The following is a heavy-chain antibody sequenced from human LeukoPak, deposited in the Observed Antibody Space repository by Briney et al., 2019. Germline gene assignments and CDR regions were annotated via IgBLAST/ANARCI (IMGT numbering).Heavy chain of an antibody. D-gene: IGHD2-2*01. CDR3: AAAGTSCCDY. Sequence: SETLSLTCAVYGGSFSGYYWSWIRQPPGKGLEWIEEINHSGSTNYNPSLKSRVTISVDTSKNQFSLKLSSVTAADTAVYYCAAAGTSCCDYWGQGTLVTVSS. V-gene: IGHV4-34*01. CDR2: INHSGST. J-gene: IGHJ4*02. CDR1: GGSFSGYY.